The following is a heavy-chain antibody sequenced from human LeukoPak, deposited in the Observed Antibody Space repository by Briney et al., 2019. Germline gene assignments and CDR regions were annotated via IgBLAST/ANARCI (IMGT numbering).Heavy chain of an antibody. Sequence: PSETLSLTCAVYGGSFSGYYWSWIRQPPGKGLEWIGEINHSGSTNYNPSLKSRVTTSVDTSKNQFSLKLSSVTAADTAVYYCARHAYFYDSPFDYWGQGTLVTVSS. CDR1: GGSFSGYY. D-gene: IGHD3-22*01. CDR3: ARHAYFYDSPFDY. V-gene: IGHV4-34*01. J-gene: IGHJ4*02. CDR2: INHSGST.